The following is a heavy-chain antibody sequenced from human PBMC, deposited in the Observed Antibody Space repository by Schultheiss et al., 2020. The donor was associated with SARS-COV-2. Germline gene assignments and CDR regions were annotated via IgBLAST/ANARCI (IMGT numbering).Heavy chain of an antibody. J-gene: IGHJ2*01. CDR2: IHPGDSDT. D-gene: IGHD3-22*01. CDR1: GFSFTSYW. V-gene: IGHV5-51*01. Sequence: GGSLRLSCKGSGFSFTSYWIAWVRQMPGKGLEWMGVIHPGDSDTRYSPSFQGQVTISADKSVSTAYLQWSSLKASDTAMYYCARPDYYDSDYWFFDLWGRGTLVTVSS. CDR3: ARPDYYDSDYWFFDL.